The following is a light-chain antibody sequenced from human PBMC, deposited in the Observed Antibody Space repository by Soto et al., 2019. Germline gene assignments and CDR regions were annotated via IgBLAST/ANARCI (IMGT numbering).Light chain of an antibody. J-gene: IGKJ2*01. CDR2: LGS. V-gene: IGKV2-28*01. CDR1: QRLLHSNGYHF. CDR3: MQALQTPYT. Sequence: VMTQSPASLPVTPGEPASISCRSSQRLLHSNGYHFLDWYLQKPGQSPQLLIYLGSYRASGVPDRVSGSGAGTDFTLEISRVVAEDVGVYYCMQALQTPYTFGQGTKLEIK.